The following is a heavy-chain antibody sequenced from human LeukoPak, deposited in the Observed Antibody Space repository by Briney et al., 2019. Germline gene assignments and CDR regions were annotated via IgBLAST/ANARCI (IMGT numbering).Heavy chain of an antibody. CDR1: GGSFSGYY. CDR2: INHSGST. D-gene: IGHD6-19*01. CDR3: ARAPIRRSYSSGWYRRFDY. V-gene: IGHV4-34*01. Sequence: SXXLSLTCAVYGGSFSGYYWSWIRQPPGKGLEWIGEINHSGSTNYNPSLKSRVTISVDTSKNQFSLKLSSVTAADTAVYYCARAPIRRSYSSGWYRRFDYWGQGTLVTVSS. J-gene: IGHJ4*02.